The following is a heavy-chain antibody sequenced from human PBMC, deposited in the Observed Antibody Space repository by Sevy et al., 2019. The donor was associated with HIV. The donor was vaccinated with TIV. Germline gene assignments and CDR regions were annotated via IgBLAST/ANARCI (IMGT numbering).Heavy chain of an antibody. V-gene: IGHV3-48*01. CDR2: ISSTSSTI. CDR1: GFTFSSYS. Sequence: GGSLRLSCAASGFTFSSYSMNWVRQAPRKGLEWISYISSTSSTIYYADSVKGRFTISRDNAKNSLYLQMNSLRAEDTAVYYCARNGGYADYGMDVWGQGTTVTVSS. CDR3: ARNGGYADYGMDV. J-gene: IGHJ6*02. D-gene: IGHD5-12*01.